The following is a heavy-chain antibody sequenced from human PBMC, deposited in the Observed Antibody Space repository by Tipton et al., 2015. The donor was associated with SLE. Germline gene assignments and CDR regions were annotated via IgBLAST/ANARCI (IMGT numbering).Heavy chain of an antibody. J-gene: IGHJ6*02. D-gene: IGHD6-19*01. Sequence: VQLVQSGAEAKKPGESLRISCKTSGYSFTHDWIAWVRQMPGKGLEWMGHMYPYDSDTKYSPSFKGQVTISADKSINTAYLQWSSLRASDTAIYYCARGSGWSEYYGMDVWGQGTTVTVSS. CDR3: ARGSGWSEYYGMDV. CDR1: GYSFTHDW. V-gene: IGHV5-51*03. CDR2: MYPYDSDT.